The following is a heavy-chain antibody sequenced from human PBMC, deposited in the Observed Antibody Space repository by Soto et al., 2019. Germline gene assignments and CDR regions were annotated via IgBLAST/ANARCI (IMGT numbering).Heavy chain of an antibody. CDR3: ARATTIFGVVTNWFDP. J-gene: IGHJ5*02. V-gene: IGHV1-2*04. CDR1: GYTFTGYY. Sequence: DSVKVSFKASGYTFTGYYMHWVRQAPGQGLEWMGWINPNSGGTNYAQKFQGWVTMTRDTSISTAYMELSRLRSDDTAVYYCARATTIFGVVTNWFDPWGQGTMVTVSS. CDR2: INPNSGGT. D-gene: IGHD3-3*01.